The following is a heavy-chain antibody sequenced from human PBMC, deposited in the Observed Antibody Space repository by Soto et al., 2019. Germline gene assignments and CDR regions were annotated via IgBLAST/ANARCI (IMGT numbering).Heavy chain of an antibody. V-gene: IGHV4-31*03. J-gene: IGHJ4*02. CDR2: IYYSGST. Sequence: QVQLQESGPGLVKPSQTLSLTCTVSGGSISSGGYYWSWIRQHPGKGLEWIGYIYYSGSTYYNPSLXRXVXXSVDTSKNQFSLKLSSVTAADTAVYYCARSYDSSGYYFLGYWGQGTLVTVSS. CDR1: GGSISSGGYY. CDR3: ARSYDSSGYYFLGY. D-gene: IGHD3-22*01.